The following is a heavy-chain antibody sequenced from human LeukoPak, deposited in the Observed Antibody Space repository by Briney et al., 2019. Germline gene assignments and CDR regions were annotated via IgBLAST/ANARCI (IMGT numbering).Heavy chain of an antibody. CDR3: ARAATTVTTLGSDY. CDR1: GYTFTSYG. V-gene: IGHV1-18*01. D-gene: IGHD4-17*01. CDR2: ISAYNGNT. J-gene: IGHJ4*02. Sequence: ASVKVSCKASGYTFTSYGISWVRQAPGQGLEWMGWISAYNGNTNYAQKLQGRVTVTTDTSTSTAYMELRSLRSDDTAVYYCARAATTVTTLGSDYWGQGTLVTVSS.